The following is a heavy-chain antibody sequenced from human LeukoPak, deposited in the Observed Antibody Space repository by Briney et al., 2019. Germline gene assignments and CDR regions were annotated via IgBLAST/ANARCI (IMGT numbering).Heavy chain of an antibody. D-gene: IGHD3-10*02. V-gene: IGHV1-69*04. Sequence: SVKVSCKASGGTFSSYTISWVRQAPGQGLEWMGRIIPILGVANYAQKFQGRVTNTADKSTSTAYMELSSLRSEDTAVYYCARDGVTMFSGMDVWGQGTTVTVSS. CDR2: IIPILGVA. CDR1: GGTFSSYT. J-gene: IGHJ6*02. CDR3: ARDGVTMFSGMDV.